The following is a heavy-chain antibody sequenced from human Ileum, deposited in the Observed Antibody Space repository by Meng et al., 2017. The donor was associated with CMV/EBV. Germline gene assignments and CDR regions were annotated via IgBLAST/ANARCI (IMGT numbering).Heavy chain of an antibody. D-gene: IGHD2-2*01. CDR2: IYHSGST. V-gene: IGHV4-38-2*02. CDR1: GYSISSGYY. Sequence: SETLSLTCTVSGYSISSGYYWGWIRQPPGKGLEWIGSIYHSGSTYYNPSLKSRVTISVDTSKNQFSLKLSSVTAADTAVYYCARDGEYQLLRYPYYYYGVDVWGQGTTVTVSS. J-gene: IGHJ6*02. CDR3: ARDGEYQLLRYPYYYYGVDV.